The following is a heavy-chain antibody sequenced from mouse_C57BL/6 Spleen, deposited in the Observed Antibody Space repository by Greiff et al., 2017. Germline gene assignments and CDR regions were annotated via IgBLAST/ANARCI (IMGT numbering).Heavy chain of an antibody. D-gene: IGHD2-3*01. Sequence: EVQLVESGPVLVKPGASVKMSCKASGYTFTDYYMNWVKQSHGKSLEWIGVINPYNGGTRYNQKFKGKATLTVDKSSSTAYMELNSLTSEDSAVYYCARSRYDYWYFDVWGTGTTVTVSS. J-gene: IGHJ1*03. CDR1: GYTFTDYY. CDR3: ARSRYDYWYFDV. CDR2: INPYNGGT. V-gene: IGHV1-19*01.